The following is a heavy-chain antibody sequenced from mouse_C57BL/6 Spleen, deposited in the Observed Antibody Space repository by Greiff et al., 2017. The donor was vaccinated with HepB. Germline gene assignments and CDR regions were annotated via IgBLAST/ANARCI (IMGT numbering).Heavy chain of an antibody. CDR2: IYPGDGDT. V-gene: IGHV1-82*01. J-gene: IGHJ2*01. Sequence: VHLVESGPELVKPGASVKISCKASGYAFSSSWMNWVKQRPGKGLEWIGRIYPGDGDTNYNGKFKGKATLTADKSSSTAYMQLSSLTSEDSAVYFCARGNYGNPHFDYWGQGTTLTVSS. CDR1: GYAFSSSW. CDR3: ARGNYGNPHFDY. D-gene: IGHD2-1*01.